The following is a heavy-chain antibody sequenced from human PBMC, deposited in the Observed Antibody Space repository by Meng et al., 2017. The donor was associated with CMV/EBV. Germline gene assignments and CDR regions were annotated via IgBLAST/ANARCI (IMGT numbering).Heavy chain of an antibody. CDR3: ARVYYYGSGEYGMDV. CDR1: GGSISSYY. CDR2: IYYSGST. Sequence: SETLSLTCTVSGGSISSYYWSWIRQPPGKGLEWIGYIYYSGSTNYNPSLKSRVTISVDTPKNQFSLKLSSVTAADTPVYYCARVYYYGSGEYGMDVWGQGTTVTVSS. D-gene: IGHD3-10*01. V-gene: IGHV4-59*01. J-gene: IGHJ6*02.